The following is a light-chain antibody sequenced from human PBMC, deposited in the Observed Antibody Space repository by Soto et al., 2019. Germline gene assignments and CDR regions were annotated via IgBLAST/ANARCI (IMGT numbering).Light chain of an antibody. J-gene: IGLJ3*02. Sequence: QAVVTQPPSASGSPGQSVTISCTGTSSDVGGYNYVSWYQQHPGKAPKLLIYEVSKRPSGVPDRFSGSKSGNTASLTVSGLQAADEADYYCNSYAGSYNGVFGGGTKLTVL. CDR1: SSDVGGYNY. V-gene: IGLV2-8*01. CDR2: EVS. CDR3: NSYAGSYNGV.